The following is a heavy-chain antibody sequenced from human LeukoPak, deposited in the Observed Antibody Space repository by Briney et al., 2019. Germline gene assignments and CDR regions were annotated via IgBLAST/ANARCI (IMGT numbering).Heavy chain of an antibody. D-gene: IGHD6-25*01. V-gene: IGHV3-7*01. CDR2: INQDGNEN. J-gene: IGHJ4*02. Sequence: GGSVRLSRAASGFTYSTYWMSWVRQAPGRGLELVANINQDGNENYYVDSVKGRVTISRDNAKSSLYLQMNSLRAEDTAVYYCARGLAAAGTGYWGQGTLVTVSS. CDR3: ARGLAAAGTGY. CDR1: GFTYSTYW.